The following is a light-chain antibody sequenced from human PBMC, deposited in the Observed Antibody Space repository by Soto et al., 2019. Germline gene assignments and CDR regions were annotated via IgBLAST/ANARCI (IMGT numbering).Light chain of an antibody. J-gene: IGLJ2*01. CDR1: SSDVGSHNY. CDR2: EVN. CDR3: SSYTTNNTVV. Sequence: QSVLTQPASVSESPGQSISFSCSGTSSDVGSHNYVSWYQQHPGKAPKLIIFEVNNRPSGVSHRFSGSKSGNTASLTISGLQAEDEADYYCSSYTTNNTVVFDGGTKLTVL. V-gene: IGLV2-14*01.